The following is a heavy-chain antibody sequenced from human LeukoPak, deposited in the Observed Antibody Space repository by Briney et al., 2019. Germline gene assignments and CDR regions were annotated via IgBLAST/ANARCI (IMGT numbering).Heavy chain of an antibody. D-gene: IGHD7-27*01. CDR1: GFTFSDYY. V-gene: IGHV3-30*03. Sequence: PGGSLRLSCAASGFTFSDYYLSWIRQAPGKGLEWVAVISYDGSNKYYADSVKGRFTISRDNSKNTLYLQMNSLRAEDTAVYYCAREQLGIDYWGQGTLVTVSS. CDR2: ISYDGSNK. CDR3: AREQLGIDY. J-gene: IGHJ4*02.